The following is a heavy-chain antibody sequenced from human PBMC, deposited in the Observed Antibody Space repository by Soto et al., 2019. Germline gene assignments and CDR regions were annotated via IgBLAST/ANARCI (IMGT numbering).Heavy chain of an antibody. CDR3: AKDRKSGSGWYWDY. Sequence: PGGSLRLSCAASGFTFSSYSMNWVRQAPGKGLEWVSYISSSSSTIYYADSVKGRFSISRDNSKNTLYLQMNSLRAEDTAVYYCAKDRKSGSGWYWDYWGQGTLVXVSS. D-gene: IGHD6-19*01. CDR1: GFTFSSYS. V-gene: IGHV3-48*01. J-gene: IGHJ4*02. CDR2: ISSSSSTI.